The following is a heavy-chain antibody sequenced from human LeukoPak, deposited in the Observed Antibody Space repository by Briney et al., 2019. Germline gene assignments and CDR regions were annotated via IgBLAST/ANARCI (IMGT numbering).Heavy chain of an antibody. CDR1: GFTFHDYA. CDR2: ISWNSGSI. D-gene: IGHD3-3*01. V-gene: IGHV3-9*01. J-gene: IGHJ6*03. CDR3: ARVPLRFLEWLYPYYMDV. Sequence: GGSLRLSCAASGFTFHDYAMHWVRQAPGKGLEWVSGISWNSGSIDYADSVKGRFTISRDNAKNSLYLQMNSLRAEDTALYYCARVPLRFLEWLYPYYMDVWGKGTTVTVSS.